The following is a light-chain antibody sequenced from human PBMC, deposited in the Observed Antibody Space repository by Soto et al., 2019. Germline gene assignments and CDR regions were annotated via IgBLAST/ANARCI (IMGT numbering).Light chain of an antibody. CDR1: SSNIGSNT. Sequence: QPVLTQPPSASGTPGQRVTISCSGSSSNIGSNTVDWYQQLPGTAPKLLIYRNNQRPSGVPDRFSGSKSGTSASLAISGLQSEDEADYYCAGWDDSLNGWVFGGGTQLTVL. CDR3: AGWDDSLNGWV. J-gene: IGLJ7*01. V-gene: IGLV1-44*01. CDR2: RNN.